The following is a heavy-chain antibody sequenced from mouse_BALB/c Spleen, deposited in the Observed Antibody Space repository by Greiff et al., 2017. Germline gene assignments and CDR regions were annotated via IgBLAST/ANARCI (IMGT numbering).Heavy chain of an antibody. V-gene: IGHV1-14*01. CDR2: INPYNDGT. J-gene: IGHJ3*01. CDR1: GYTFTSYV. CDR3: ARVGNSAWFAY. Sequence: EVQLQQSGPELVKPGASVKMSCKASGYTFTSYVMHWVKQKPGQGLEWIGYINPYNDGTKYNEKFKGKATLTSDKSSSTAYMELSSLTSEDSAVYYCARVGNSAWFAYWGQGTLVTVSA. D-gene: IGHD2-1*01.